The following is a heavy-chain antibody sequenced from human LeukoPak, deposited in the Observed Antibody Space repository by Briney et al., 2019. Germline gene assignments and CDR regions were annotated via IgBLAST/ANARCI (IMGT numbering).Heavy chain of an antibody. V-gene: IGHV5-51*01. CDR2: IYPGDSET. Sequence: PGESLKISCQGSGYSFTNYWIDWVRQMPGKGLEWMGIIYPGDSETRYSPSFQGQVTISADKSISTAYLQWSSLEASDTAMYYCARKFLPYYAMDVWGQGTTVTVSS. CDR3: ARKFLPYYAMDV. CDR1: GYSFTNYW. J-gene: IGHJ6*02. D-gene: IGHD2/OR15-2a*01.